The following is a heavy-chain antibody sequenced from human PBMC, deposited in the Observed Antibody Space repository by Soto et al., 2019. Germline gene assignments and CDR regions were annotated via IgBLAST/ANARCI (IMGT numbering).Heavy chain of an antibody. CDR1: GYTFTSYG. CDR3: ATNTYYDILTGYFDDPFDI. J-gene: IGHJ3*02. CDR2: INAGNGNT. V-gene: IGHV1-3*01. Sequence: ASVKVSCKASGYTFTSYGISWVRQAPGQRHEWMGWINAGNGNTKYSQKFQGRVTITRDTSASTAYMELSSLRSEDTAVYYCATNTYYDILTGYFDDPFDIWGQGTMVTVSS. D-gene: IGHD3-9*01.